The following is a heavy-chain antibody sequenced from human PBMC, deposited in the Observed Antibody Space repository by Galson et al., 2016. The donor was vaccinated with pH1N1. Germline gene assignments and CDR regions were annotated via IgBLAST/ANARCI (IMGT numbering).Heavy chain of an antibody. D-gene: IGHD5-12*01. Sequence: SVKVSCKASGSIFSSFAISWVRQAPGQGLDWVGRIMPMFGTVNYAQNFQGRITITADESTSTAHMELSSLRSEDTAVYYCARGGYSGYDIWSGAFDIWGQGTIVTVSS. CDR1: GSIFSSFA. V-gene: IGHV1-69*13. CDR2: IMPMFGTV. CDR3: ARGGYSGYDIWSGAFDI. J-gene: IGHJ3*02.